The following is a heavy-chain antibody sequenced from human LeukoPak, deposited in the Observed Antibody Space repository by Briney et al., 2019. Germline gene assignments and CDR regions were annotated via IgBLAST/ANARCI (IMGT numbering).Heavy chain of an antibody. CDR2: ISGSAGST. D-gene: IGHD4-17*01. CDR3: ARWYGDYPNDY. CDR1: GFTFSSYV. V-gene: IGHV3-23*01. J-gene: IGHJ4*02. Sequence: SGGSLRLSCAASGFTFSSYVMSWVRQAPGKGLEWVSAISGSAGSTYYADSVKGRFTIARDNAKNSLYLQMNSLRAEDTALYYCARWYGDYPNDYWGQGTLVTVSS.